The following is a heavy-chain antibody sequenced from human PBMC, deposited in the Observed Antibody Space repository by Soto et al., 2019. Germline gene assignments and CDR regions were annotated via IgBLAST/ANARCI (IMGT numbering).Heavy chain of an antibody. Sequence: GGSLRLSCATSGFILSDCAMNWVRQALGKGLEWVSYISSSSSVIDYADSVKGRFTVSRDNARNSLYLQMNSLGAEDTAVYYCARDLSWGSNWYYYMDVWGKGTTVTVSS. V-gene: IGHV3-48*01. CDR3: ARDLSWGSNWYYYMDV. CDR2: ISSSSSVI. CDR1: GFILSDCA. J-gene: IGHJ6*03. D-gene: IGHD7-27*01.